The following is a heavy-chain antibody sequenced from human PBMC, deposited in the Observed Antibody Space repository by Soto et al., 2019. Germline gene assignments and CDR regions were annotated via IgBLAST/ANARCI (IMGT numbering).Heavy chain of an antibody. V-gene: IGHV3-23*01. CDR1: GFTFSNYA. CDR3: AKHRGDYYDSSGYYPPGY. D-gene: IGHD3-22*01. Sequence: PGGSLRLSCAASGFTFSNYAMSWVRQAPGKGLDWVSAISGRGGGTYYADSVKGRFTISRDNSKNTLYLQMNSLRAEDTAVYYCAKHRGDYYDSSGYYPPGYWGQGTLVTVSS. J-gene: IGHJ4*02. CDR2: ISGRGGGT.